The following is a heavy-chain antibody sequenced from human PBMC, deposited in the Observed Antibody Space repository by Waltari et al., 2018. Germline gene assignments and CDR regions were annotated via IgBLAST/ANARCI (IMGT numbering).Heavy chain of an antibody. Sequence: VQLVESGGGVVQPGGSRRLSCAASGFIFSTDAMHWVRQAPGKGLEWSSFIRYDGSNEYYADSVKGRFTISRDNSKNTLYLQMNSLRAEDTAVYYCAKGKIGQQLVRDFDYWGQGTLVTVSS. CDR3: AKGKIGQQLVRDFDY. V-gene: IGHV3-30*02. CDR2: IRYDGSNE. J-gene: IGHJ4*02. CDR1: GFIFSTDA. D-gene: IGHD6-13*01.